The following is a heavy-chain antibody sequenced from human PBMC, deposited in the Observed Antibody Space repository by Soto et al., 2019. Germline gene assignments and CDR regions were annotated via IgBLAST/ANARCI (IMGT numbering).Heavy chain of an antibody. J-gene: IGHJ5*02. CDR2: IIPIFGTA. V-gene: IGHV1-69*13. Sequence: SVKVSCKASGGTFSSYAISWVRQAPGQGLEWMGGIIPIFGTANYAQKFQGRVTITADESTSTAYMERSSLRSDDTAVYYCARSGVVVPAALFSWIDPWGQGTLVTVSS. CDR3: ARSGVVVPAALFSWIDP. D-gene: IGHD2-2*01. CDR1: GGTFSSYA.